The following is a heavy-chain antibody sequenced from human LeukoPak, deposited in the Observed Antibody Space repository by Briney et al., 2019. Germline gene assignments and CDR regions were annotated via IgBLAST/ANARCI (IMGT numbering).Heavy chain of an antibody. CDR2: INHSGST. Sequence: PSETLSLTCAVYGGSFSGYYWSWIRQPPGKGLEWIGGINHSGSTNYNPSLKSRVTISIDTSKNQFSLKLSSVTAADTAVYYCARDGVDDFWSGYPFDPWGQGTLVTVSS. CDR3: ARDGVDDFWSGYPFDP. D-gene: IGHD3-3*01. V-gene: IGHV4-34*01. CDR1: GGSFSGYY. J-gene: IGHJ5*02.